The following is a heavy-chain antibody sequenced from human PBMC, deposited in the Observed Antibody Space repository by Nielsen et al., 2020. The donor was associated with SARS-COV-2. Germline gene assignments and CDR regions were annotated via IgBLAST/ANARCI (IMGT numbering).Heavy chain of an antibody. CDR1: GYTFTGYY. V-gene: IGHV1-2*06. CDR3: ARDREGAVAGTYYYYGMDV. Sequence: ASVKVSCKASGYTFTGYYIHWVRQAPGHGLEWMGRINPNTGGTNYAHKFQGSVTMTRDTSISTAYMELSRLRSDDTAVYYCARDREGAVAGTYYYYGMDVWGQGTTVTVSS. D-gene: IGHD6-19*01. CDR2: INPNTGGT. J-gene: IGHJ6*02.